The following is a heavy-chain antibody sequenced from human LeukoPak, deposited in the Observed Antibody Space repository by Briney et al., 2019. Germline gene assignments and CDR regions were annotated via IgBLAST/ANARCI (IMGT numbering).Heavy chain of an antibody. CDR1: GFTFSSYG. D-gene: IGHD3-10*02. J-gene: IGHJ6*04. CDR3: AELGITMIGGV. CDR2: ISGSGNKI. Sequence: GGSLRLSCAASGFTFSSYGMHWVRQAPGKGLEWVSTISGSGNKIYHADSVKGRFTISRDNSKSTLFLQMNSLRAEDTAVYYCAELGITMIGGVWGKGTTVTISS. V-gene: IGHV3-23*01.